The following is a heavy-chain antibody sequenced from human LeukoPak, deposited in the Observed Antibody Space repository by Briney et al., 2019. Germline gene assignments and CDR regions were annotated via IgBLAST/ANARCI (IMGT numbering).Heavy chain of an antibody. J-gene: IGHJ4*02. D-gene: IGHD2-21*01. CDR3: VRDITAPGDFLYFDY. V-gene: IGHV3-11*01. CDR2: ISGDGGDI. CDR1: GFTFNDHY. Sequence: PGGSLRPSCAASGFTFNDHYMTWIRQSPGKGLEWLSFISGDGGDISYADSVRGRFAVSRDSARKSVFLQMSSLRVEDTAVYYCVRDITAPGDFLYFDYWGRGTLVTVSS.